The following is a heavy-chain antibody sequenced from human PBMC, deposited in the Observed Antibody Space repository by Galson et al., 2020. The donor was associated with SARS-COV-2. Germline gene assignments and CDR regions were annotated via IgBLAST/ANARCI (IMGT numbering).Heavy chain of an antibody. Sequence: KIGESLKISGKGSGYSFTTYWIDWVRQMPGKGLEWMGIIYPGDSDTRYSPSFQGQVTISADKSISTAYLQWSSLKASDTAMYYCARGPIAAAGLFDYWGQGTLVTVSS. D-gene: IGHD6-13*01. CDR1: GYSFTTYW. CDR3: ARGPIAAAGLFDY. J-gene: IGHJ4*02. CDR2: IYPGDSDT. V-gene: IGHV5-51*01.